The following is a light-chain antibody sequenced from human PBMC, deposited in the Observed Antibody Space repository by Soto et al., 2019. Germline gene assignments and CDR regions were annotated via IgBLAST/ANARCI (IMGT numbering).Light chain of an antibody. CDR1: QSVSGW. CDR2: DAS. V-gene: IGKV1-5*01. Sequence: DIQMTQSPSTLSASVVDTVTVAGRASQSVSGWLAWYQQKPGEAPKLLIYDASALPRGVPSRFSGSGSGTKFTLTIASLQPDDFATYYCQQYETSSGTFGPGTKVDIK. CDR3: QQYETSSGT. J-gene: IGKJ1*01.